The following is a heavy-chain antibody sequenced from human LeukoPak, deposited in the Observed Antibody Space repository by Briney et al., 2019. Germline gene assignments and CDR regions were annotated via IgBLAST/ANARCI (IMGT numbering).Heavy chain of an antibody. D-gene: IGHD1-26*01. CDR1: GYTFTGYY. CDR3: ARDREILDYYYGMDV. Sequence: ASVKVSCKASGYTFTGYYMHWVRQAPGQGPEWMGWINPNSGGTNYAQKFQGRVTMTRDTSISTAYMELSRLRSDDTAVYYCARDREILDYYYGMDVWGQGTTVTVSS. CDR2: INPNSGGT. J-gene: IGHJ6*02. V-gene: IGHV1-2*02.